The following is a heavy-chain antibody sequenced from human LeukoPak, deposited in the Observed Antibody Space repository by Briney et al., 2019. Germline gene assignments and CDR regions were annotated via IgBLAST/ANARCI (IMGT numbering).Heavy chain of an antibody. Sequence: GGSLRLSCAASGFTFGTYTMYWVRHPPGKRLEWVSIIGNNGGGIHYADSVKGRFTISRDNSKNALYLQMNSLRVEDTAVYYCAIDPNWGTHSWGQGVLVTVSS. CDR3: AIDPNWGTHS. J-gene: IGHJ4*02. CDR1: GFTFGTYT. D-gene: IGHD7-27*01. V-gene: IGHV3-23*01. CDR2: IGNNGGGI.